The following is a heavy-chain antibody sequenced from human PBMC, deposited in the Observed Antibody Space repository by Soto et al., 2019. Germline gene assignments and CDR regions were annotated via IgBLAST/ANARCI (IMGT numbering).Heavy chain of an antibody. CDR3: ARLGAYCEPMAS. D-gene: IGHD3-16*01. CDR1: DGSLSPNY. J-gene: IGHJ1*01. V-gene: IGHV4-59*08. CDR2: IYYAGTT. Sequence: PSETLSLTCTVSDGSLSPNYWSWIRQPPGKGLEWIGYIYYAGTTTYNPSLQSRVSISLDTSKNEVSLKLTSVTAADTAVYFCARLGAYCEPMASCGRGSLVTGSS.